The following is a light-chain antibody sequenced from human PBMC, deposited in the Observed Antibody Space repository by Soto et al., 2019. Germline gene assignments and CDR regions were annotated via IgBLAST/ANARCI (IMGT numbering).Light chain of an antibody. CDR3: LQRYDCPGT. CDR1: QSVGSL. CDR2: AAS. J-gene: IGKJ5*01. Sequence: EVVMTQSPATLSVSVGERGTLSCRASQSVGSLVAWYQQKIGQAPQLLIYAASNLPSGVPPRFSGSGSGTDFTLTINSLEPEDFAFYYCLQRYDCPGTFGQGTRVDIK. V-gene: IGKV3-11*01.